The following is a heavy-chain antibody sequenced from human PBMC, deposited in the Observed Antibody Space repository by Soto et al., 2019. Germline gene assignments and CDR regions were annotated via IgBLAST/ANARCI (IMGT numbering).Heavy chain of an antibody. CDR1: GGSFSGYQ. CDR2: INDSGKI. D-gene: IGHD3-10*01. V-gene: IGHV4-34*01. J-gene: IGHJ6*03. CDR3: ARGLILWFGELSRRGGYYYYMDV. Sequence: QVKLQQWGAGLLKPSETLSLTCAVYGGSFSGYQWSWIRQTPGKGLEWIGEINDSGKINYNPSLKSRVTIFLDTPKKQISLKLSSVTAADTAVYYCARGLILWFGELSRRGGYYYYMDVWGKGTTVIVSS.